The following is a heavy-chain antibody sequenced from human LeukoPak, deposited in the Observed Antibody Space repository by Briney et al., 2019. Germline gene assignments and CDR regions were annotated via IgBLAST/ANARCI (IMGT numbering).Heavy chain of an antibody. CDR3: ARDRITMVRGGPVSWFDP. CDR2: IYYSGST. J-gene: IGHJ5*02. D-gene: IGHD3-10*01. CDR1: GGSISSGDYY. V-gene: IGHV4-30-4*01. Sequence: ASQTLSLTCTVSGGSISSGDYYWSWIRQPPGKGLEWIGYIYYSGSTYYNPSLKSRVTISVDTSKNQLSLKLSSVTAADTAVYYCARDRITMVRGGPVSWFDPWGQGTLVTVSS.